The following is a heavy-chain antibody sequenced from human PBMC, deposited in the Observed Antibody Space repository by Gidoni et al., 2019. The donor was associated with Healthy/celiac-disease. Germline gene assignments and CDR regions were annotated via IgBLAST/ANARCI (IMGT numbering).Heavy chain of an antibody. CDR2: INHSGST. CDR1: GGSFSGYY. V-gene: IGHV4-34*01. J-gene: IGHJ4*02. Sequence: QVQLQQWGAGLLKPSETLSLSCAVYGGSFSGYYWSWIRQPPGKGLEWIGEINHSGSTNYNPSLKSRVTISVDTSKNQFSLKLSAVTAADTAVYYCASRPPVDYWGQVTLVTVSS. CDR3: ASRPPVDY.